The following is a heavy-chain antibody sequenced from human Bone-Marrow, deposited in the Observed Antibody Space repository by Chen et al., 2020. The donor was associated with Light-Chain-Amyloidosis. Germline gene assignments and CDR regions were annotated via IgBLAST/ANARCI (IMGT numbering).Heavy chain of an antibody. J-gene: IGHJ4*02. CDR1: GYTFPNYW. V-gene: IGHV5-51*01. CDR3: ARRRDGYNFDY. Sequence: RESLKISCKGSGYTFPNYWIGWVRQMPGKGLEWMGVIYPDDSDARYSPSFEGQVTISADKSITTAYLQWRSLKASDTAMYYCARRRDGYNFDYWGQGTLVTVSS. D-gene: IGHD5-12*01. CDR2: IYPDDSDA.